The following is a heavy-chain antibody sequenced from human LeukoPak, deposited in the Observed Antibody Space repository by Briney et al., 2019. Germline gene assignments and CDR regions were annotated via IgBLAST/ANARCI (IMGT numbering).Heavy chain of an antibody. V-gene: IGHV3-23*01. CDR2: ISGSGGST. CDR1: GFTFSSYA. J-gene: IGHJ5*02. CDR3: AKGRPRYNWNDVGWFDP. D-gene: IGHD1-1*01. Sequence: GGSLRLSCAASGFTFSSYAMSWVRQAPGKGLEWVSAISGSGGSTYYADSVKGRFTISRDNSKNTLYLQMNSLRAEDTAVYYCAKGRPRYNWNDVGWFDPWGQGTLVTVSS.